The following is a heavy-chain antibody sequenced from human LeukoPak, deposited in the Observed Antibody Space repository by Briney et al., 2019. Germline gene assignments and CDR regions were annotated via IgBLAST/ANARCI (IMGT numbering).Heavy chain of an antibody. CDR2: IIPNLGTT. CDR1: GGTSNSHA. CDR3: ATTNDGGGYQWGDFFDF. D-gene: IGHD3-22*01. Sequence: EASVKVSCKASGGTSNSHAISWVRQAPGQGLEWMGRIIPNLGTTNRAQNFQDRVTLTADKSTNTAYMELTSLTPDDTAVYYCATTNDGGGYQWGDFFDFWGQGTLVTVSS. V-gene: IGHV1-69*04. J-gene: IGHJ4*02.